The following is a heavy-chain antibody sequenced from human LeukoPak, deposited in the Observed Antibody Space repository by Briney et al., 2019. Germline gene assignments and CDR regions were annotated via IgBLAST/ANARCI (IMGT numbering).Heavy chain of an antibody. Sequence: PGRSLRLSCAASGFTFSSYGMHWVRQAPGKGLEWVAVIWYDGSNKYYADSVKGRFTISRDNSKNTLYLQMNSLRAEDTAVYYCARCSSGYDYFDYWGQGTLVTVSS. D-gene: IGHD3-22*01. V-gene: IGHV3-33*01. CDR3: ARCSSGYDYFDY. J-gene: IGHJ4*02. CDR1: GFTFSSYG. CDR2: IWYDGSNK.